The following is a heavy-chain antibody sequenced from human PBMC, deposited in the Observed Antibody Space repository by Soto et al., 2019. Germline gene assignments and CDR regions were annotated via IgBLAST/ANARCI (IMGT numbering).Heavy chain of an antibody. CDR3: AREREARLRFLEWSDWYYGMDV. Sequence: EVQLVESGGGLVKPGGSLRLSCAASGFTFSSYSMNWVRQAPGKGLEWVSSISSSSSYIYYADSVKGRFTISRDNAKNSLYLQMNSLRAEDTAVYYCAREREARLRFLEWSDWYYGMDVWGQGTTVTVSS. CDR2: ISSSSSYI. D-gene: IGHD3-3*01. CDR1: GFTFSSYS. V-gene: IGHV3-21*01. J-gene: IGHJ6*02.